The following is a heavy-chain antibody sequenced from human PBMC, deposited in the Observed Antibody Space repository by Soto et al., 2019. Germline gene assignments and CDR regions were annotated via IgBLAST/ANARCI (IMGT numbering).Heavy chain of an antibody. V-gene: IGHV4-59*08. CDR3: ARLYNSSDWTDFDF. CDR2: IHYGGAT. CDR1: GGSISHSY. Sequence: QEQLQESGPGLVKPSETLSLTCTVSGGSISHSYWSWVRLSPGKGLEWIGYIHYGGATTYNPSLQSRVTMSLGTPKNHFYLILRSVTAADTAFYFCARLYNSSDWTDFDFWGQGTLVTVSS. J-gene: IGHJ4*02. D-gene: IGHD3-22*01.